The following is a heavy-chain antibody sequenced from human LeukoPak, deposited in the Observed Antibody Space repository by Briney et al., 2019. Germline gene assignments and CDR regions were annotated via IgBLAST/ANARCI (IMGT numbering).Heavy chain of an antibody. CDR3: VKDDVYYYDSSGSYPTV. J-gene: IGHJ6*02. V-gene: IGHV3-66*01. Sequence: GGSLRLSCAASGFTVSSKYISWVRQAPGKGLEWVSVIYDGGSADYADSVKGRFTISRDNSKNTLFLQMSSLRTEDTAVYYCVKDDVYYYDSSGSYPTVWGQGTTVTVSS. D-gene: IGHD3-22*01. CDR2: IYDGGSA. CDR1: GFTVSSKY.